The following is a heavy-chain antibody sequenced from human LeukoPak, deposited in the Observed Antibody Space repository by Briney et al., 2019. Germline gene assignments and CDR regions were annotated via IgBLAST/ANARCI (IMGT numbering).Heavy chain of an antibody. CDR3: ARPYDSNRDHSGYGY. V-gene: IGHV3-7*02. CDR1: GFTFSNYW. J-gene: IGHJ4*02. Sequence: PGGSLRLSCATSGFTFSNYWMSWVRQAPGKGLEWVANINQDGSEEYYVDSVRGRFTISRDNAKNSLYLQMNSLRAEDTAVYYCARPYDSNRDHSGYGYWDRGTLVTVS. CDR2: INQDGSEE. D-gene: IGHD5-12*01.